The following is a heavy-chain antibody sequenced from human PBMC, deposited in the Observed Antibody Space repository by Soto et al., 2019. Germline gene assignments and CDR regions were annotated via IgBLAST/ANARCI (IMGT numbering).Heavy chain of an antibody. D-gene: IGHD5-12*01. V-gene: IGHV3-21*01. J-gene: IGHJ4*02. CDR3: ARDNGYDAATLDY. CDR1: GFTFSTCI. Sequence: GGSLRLSCAASGFTFSTCIMNWVRQAPGKGLEWVSSISSSSSNIYYAGSVKGRFTISRDNAKNSLYLQINSLRPDDTAVYYCARDNGYDAATLDYWGQGTLVTVSS. CDR2: ISSSSSNI.